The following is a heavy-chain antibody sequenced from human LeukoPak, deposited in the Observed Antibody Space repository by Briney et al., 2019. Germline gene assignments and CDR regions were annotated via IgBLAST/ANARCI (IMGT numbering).Heavy chain of an antibody. Sequence: GGSLRLSCAASGFTFSRHTVNWVRQAPGKGLEWVSSISGSNKYIYYADSVKGRFTISRDNAKNSLYLQMNSLRAEDTAVYYCARDYYASGSYAYNYFDPWGQGTLVTVSS. D-gene: IGHD3-10*01. CDR2: ISGSNKYI. J-gene: IGHJ5*02. CDR1: GFTFSRHT. CDR3: ARDYYASGSYAYNYFDP. V-gene: IGHV3-21*01.